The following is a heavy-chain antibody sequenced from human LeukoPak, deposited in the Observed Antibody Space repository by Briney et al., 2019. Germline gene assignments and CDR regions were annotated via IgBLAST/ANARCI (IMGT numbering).Heavy chain of an antibody. CDR3: ARDLHYDSSGYFGY. CDR1: GFTFSDYY. CDR2: ISSSGSTI. Sequence: GGSLRLSCAASGFTFSDYYMSWIRQAPGMGLEWVSYISSSGSTIYYADSVKGRFTISRDNAKNSLYLQMNSLRAEDTAVYYCARDLHYDSSGYFGYWGQGTQVTVSS. J-gene: IGHJ4*02. V-gene: IGHV3-11*01. D-gene: IGHD3-22*01.